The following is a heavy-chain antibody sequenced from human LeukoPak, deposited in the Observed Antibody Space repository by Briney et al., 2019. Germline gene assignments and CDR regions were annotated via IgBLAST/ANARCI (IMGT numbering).Heavy chain of an antibody. V-gene: IGHV3-15*01. J-gene: IGHJ4*02. CDR2: IKCKTDGETT. CDR1: GFTFTNAW. Sequence: GGFLRLSCVDSGFTFTNAWMSWVRQAPGKGLEWIGRIKCKTDGETTNYAEPVRGSFTISRDDSKSAVYLQMNSLKIEDTAVYYCTTDLGTYYHGSQRLIPIDYWGQGTLVTVSS. D-gene: IGHD3-10*01. CDR3: TTDLGTYYHGSQRLIPIDY.